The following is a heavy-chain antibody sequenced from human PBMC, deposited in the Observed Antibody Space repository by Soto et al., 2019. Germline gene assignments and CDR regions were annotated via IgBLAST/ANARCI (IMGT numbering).Heavy chain of an antibody. V-gene: IGHV1-18*01. CDR1: GYTFTSYG. Sequence: ASVKVSCKASGYTFTSYGISWVRQAPGQGLEWMGWISAYNGNTNYAQKLQGRVTMTTDTSTSTAYMELRSLRSDDTAVYYCARLRARVYAPYYYYYYMDVWGKGTTVTVSS. CDR2: ISAYNGNT. J-gene: IGHJ6*03. D-gene: IGHD2-8*01. CDR3: ARLRARVYAPYYYYYYMDV.